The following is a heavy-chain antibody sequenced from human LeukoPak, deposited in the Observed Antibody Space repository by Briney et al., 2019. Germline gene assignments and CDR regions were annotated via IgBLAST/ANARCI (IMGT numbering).Heavy chain of an antibody. J-gene: IGHJ4*02. V-gene: IGHV3-21*01. D-gene: IGHD3-22*01. CDR1: GFTFSSYN. Sequence: GGSLRLSCAASGFTFSSYNMNWVRQAPGKGLEWVSSISRGNSYIYYADSLKGRFTISRDDAKRSLYLQMNSLRAEDTAVYYCARVGYYDSSGYYPVPFDNWGQGTLVTVSS. CDR2: ISRGNSYI. CDR3: ARVGYYDSSGYYPVPFDN.